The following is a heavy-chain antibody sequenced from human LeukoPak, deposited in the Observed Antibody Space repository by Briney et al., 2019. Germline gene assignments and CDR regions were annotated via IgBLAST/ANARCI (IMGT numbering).Heavy chain of an antibody. CDR1: GYTFTDYY. V-gene: IGHV1-2*02. J-gene: IGHJ4*02. Sequence: ASVKVSCKASGYTFTDYYLHWVRQAPGQGFEWMGWINPNSGDTNYAQKFQGRVTMTRDTSISTAHMEMSRLRSDDTAVYYCARANFLYCGSTTCLFDYWGQGTLVTVSS. D-gene: IGHD2-2*01. CDR2: INPNSGDT. CDR3: ARANFLYCGSTTCLFDY.